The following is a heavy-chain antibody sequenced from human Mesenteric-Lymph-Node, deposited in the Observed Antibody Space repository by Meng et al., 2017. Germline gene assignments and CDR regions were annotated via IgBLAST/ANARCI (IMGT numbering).Heavy chain of an antibody. Sequence: EVLLWEVGGVVVRPGGSLRLSCADSGFTFDDYGMSWVRQAPGKGLEWVSGINWNGGSTGYADSVKGRFTISRDNAKNSLYLQMNSLRAEDTALYYCARAPPRWYFDLWGRGTLVTVSS. CDR2: INWNGGST. CDR3: ARAPPRWYFDL. CDR1: GFTFDDYG. J-gene: IGHJ2*01. V-gene: IGHV3-20*04.